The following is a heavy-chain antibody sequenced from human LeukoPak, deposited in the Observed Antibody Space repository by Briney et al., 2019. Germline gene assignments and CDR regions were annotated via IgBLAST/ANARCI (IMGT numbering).Heavy chain of an antibody. CDR2: TRNKANSYTT. V-gene: IGHV3-72*01. Sequence: PGGSLRLSCAASGFTFSDHYMDWVRQAPGKGLEWVGRTRNKANSYTTEYAASVKGRFTISRDDSKNSLYLQMNSLKTEDTAVYCCAREGLGDAFDIWGQGTMVTVSS. J-gene: IGHJ3*02. CDR1: GFTFSDHY. CDR3: AREGLGDAFDI.